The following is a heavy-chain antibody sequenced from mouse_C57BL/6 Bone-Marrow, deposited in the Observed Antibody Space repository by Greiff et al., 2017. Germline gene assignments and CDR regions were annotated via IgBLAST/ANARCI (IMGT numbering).Heavy chain of an antibody. Sequence: VQLQQSGAELVRPGASVKLSCTASGFNIKDDYIHWVKQRPEQGLEWIGWIDPEIGDTEYASTFQGKVTITSDTSSNTAYLQLSSLTSEDTAVYYCSSFDGNYFDLWGQGTPLT. CDR3: SSFDGNYFDL. CDR2: IDPEIGDT. J-gene: IGHJ2*01. CDR1: GFNIKDDY. D-gene: IGHD2-3*01. V-gene: IGHV14-4*01.